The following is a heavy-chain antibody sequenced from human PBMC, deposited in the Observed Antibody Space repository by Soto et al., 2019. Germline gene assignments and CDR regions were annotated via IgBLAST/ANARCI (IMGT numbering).Heavy chain of an antibody. J-gene: IGHJ5*02. CDR3: ARVHSSANWFDP. CDR2: IYSGGHT. V-gene: IGHV3-53*04. Sequence: PGGSLRLSCAASAFTVSSNYMSWVRQAPGKGLEWVSVIYSGGHTFYADSVKGRFTISRHNSKNTVYLRMNSLRAEDTAVYYCARVHSSANWFDPWGQGTLVTVSS. D-gene: IGHD6-25*01. CDR1: AFTVSSNY.